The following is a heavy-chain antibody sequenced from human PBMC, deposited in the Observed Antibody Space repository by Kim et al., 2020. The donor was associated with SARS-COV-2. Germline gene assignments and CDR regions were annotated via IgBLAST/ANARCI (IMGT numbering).Heavy chain of an antibody. J-gene: IGHJ3*02. D-gene: IGHD2-2*01. CDR3: AREGLGYCSSTSCYRAFDI. V-gene: IGHV4-30-2*04. Sequence: RVTISVHTSKNQFSLKLSSVTAADTAVYYCAREGLGYCSSTSCYRAFDIWGQGTMVTVSS.